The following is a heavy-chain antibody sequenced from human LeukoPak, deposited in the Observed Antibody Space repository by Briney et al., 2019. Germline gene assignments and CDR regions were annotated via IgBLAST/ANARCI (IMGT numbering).Heavy chain of an antibody. D-gene: IGHD6-19*01. J-gene: IGHJ4*02. CDR3: VKGPRPDITVAHTVEN. V-gene: IGHV3-23*01. Sequence: QPGGSLILSCAASGFIFSNYAMSWVRQVPGRGLGWVSTISSRGDSTYVADSVKGRFTISRDNSMNSLYLQMNTVRAEDTAVYYCVKGPRPDITVAHTVENWGQGTLVTVSS. CDR1: GFIFSNYA. CDR2: ISSRGDST.